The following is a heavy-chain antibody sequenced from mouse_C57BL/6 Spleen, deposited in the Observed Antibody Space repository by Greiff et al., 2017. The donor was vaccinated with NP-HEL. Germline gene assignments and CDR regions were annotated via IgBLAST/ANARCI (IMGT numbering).Heavy chain of an antibody. J-gene: IGHJ1*03. CDR1: GFTFSDYY. D-gene: IGHD4-1*01. Sequence: EVKVVESGGGLVQPGGSLKLSCAASGFTFSDYYMYWVRQTPEKRLEWVAYISNGGGSTYYPDTVKGRFTISRDNAKNTLYLQMSRLKSEDTAMYYCAGTGSYWYFDVWGTGTTVTVSS. CDR2: ISNGGGST. CDR3: AGTGSYWYFDV. V-gene: IGHV5-12*01.